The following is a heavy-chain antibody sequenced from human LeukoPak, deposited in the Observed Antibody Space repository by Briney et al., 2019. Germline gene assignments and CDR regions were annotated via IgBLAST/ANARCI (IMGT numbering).Heavy chain of an antibody. CDR1: GFSCSTNA. D-gene: IGHD6-13*01. CDR3: TKNQILDDSGSWYAF. Sequence: GGSLRLSCGASGFSCSTNAMSWVRQAPGKGLEWVSGVSDGGGRTFYAESVKGRFTVSRDNSKNTLYLRMNSLRAEDTAIYYCTKNQILDDSGSWYAFWGQGTLVTVSS. V-gene: IGHV3-23*01. J-gene: IGHJ4*02. CDR2: VSDGGGRT.